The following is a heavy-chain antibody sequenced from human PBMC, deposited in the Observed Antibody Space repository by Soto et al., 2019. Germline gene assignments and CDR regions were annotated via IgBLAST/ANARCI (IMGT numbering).Heavy chain of an antibody. V-gene: IGHV1-3*01. Sequence: QVQLVQSGAEVKKPGASVKVSCKASGYTFTSYTMHWVRQAPGQRLEWMGWINAGNGDIKYSEKLHDRVTITRDTXAXKAYMELSSLRSEDTAVYYCARDRYYGSGTYNYFDYWGQGTLVTVSS. CDR1: GYTFTSYT. J-gene: IGHJ4*02. CDR3: ARDRYYGSGTYNYFDY. D-gene: IGHD3-10*01. CDR2: INAGNGDI.